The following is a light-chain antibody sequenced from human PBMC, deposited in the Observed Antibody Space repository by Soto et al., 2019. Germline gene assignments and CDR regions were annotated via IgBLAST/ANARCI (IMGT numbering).Light chain of an antibody. CDR1: QSVNGNY. CDR2: GTS. V-gene: IGKV3-20*01. CDR3: QQCGSLPGT. Sequence: ETLLTQSPGTLSLSPWERATLSCRASQSVNGNYLAWYQQKPGQAPRLLIYGTSSRATGIPDRFSGSGSGTDFTLTISRLEPEDFAVYYCQQCGSLPGTFGQGTKVDIK. J-gene: IGKJ1*01.